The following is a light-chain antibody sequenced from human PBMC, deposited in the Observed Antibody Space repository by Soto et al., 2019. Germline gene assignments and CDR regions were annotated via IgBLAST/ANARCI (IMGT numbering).Light chain of an antibody. V-gene: IGKV3D-20*01. CDR2: DAS. J-gene: IGKJ5*01. CDR3: QQYGSSPIT. Sequence: EIVLTQSPATLSLSPGERATLSCRASQSVKTFLVWYQHRPGLAPRLLIHDASSRATGIPDRFSGTKSGTDFTLTIRRLEPEDAAVYYCQQYGSSPITFGQGTRLEIK. CDR1: QSVKTF.